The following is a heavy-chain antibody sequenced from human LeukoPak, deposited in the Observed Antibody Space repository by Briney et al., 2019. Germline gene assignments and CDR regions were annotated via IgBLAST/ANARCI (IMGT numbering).Heavy chain of an antibody. D-gene: IGHD2-2*01. CDR3: ARPIDCSATTCSSPFDY. V-gene: IGHV4-34*01. J-gene: IGHJ4*02. CDR1: GGSFRGYY. Sequence: SETLSLTCAVYGGSFRGYYWSWIRQPPGKALEWIGEINHSGSTNHNPSLKSRVTILIDTSKNQFSLKLRSVTAADTAVYYCARPIDCSATTCSSPFDYWGQGSLVTVSA. CDR2: INHSGST.